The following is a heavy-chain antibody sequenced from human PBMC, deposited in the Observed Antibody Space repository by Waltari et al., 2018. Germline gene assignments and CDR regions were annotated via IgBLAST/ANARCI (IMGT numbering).Heavy chain of an antibody. CDR1: GGTFSSYA. D-gene: IGHD2-2*01. CDR2: IIPIFGTA. J-gene: IGHJ3*02. Sequence: QVQLVQSGAEVKKPGSSVKVSCKASGGTFSSYAISWVRQAPGQGLEWMGGIIPIFGTANYAQKFQGRVTITADESTSTAYMELSSLRSEDTAVYYCARDWMHVVVPAAKGGAFDIWGQGTMVTVSS. V-gene: IGHV1-69*12. CDR3: ARDWMHVVVPAAKGGAFDI.